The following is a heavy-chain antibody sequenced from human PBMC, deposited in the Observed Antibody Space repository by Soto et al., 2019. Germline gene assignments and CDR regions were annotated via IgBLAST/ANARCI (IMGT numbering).Heavy chain of an antibody. CDR1: GFTISSYA. V-gene: IGHV3-23*01. CDR2: ISGGDGSP. J-gene: IGHJ4*02. D-gene: IGHD3-16*01. Sequence: XGALQLSCVASGFTISSYAMTWVRQAPGKGLEWVSAISGGDGSPSYADSVKGRFTISRDNSKNTLYLHMNSLRADDTAAYYCAKWHTYNYDSLAFSGFDCWGQGTQVTVPS. CDR3: AKWHTYNYDSLAFSGFDC.